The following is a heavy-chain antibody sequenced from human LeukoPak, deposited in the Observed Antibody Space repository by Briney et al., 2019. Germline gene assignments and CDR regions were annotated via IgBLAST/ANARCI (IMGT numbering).Heavy chain of an antibody. CDR2: ISSSSSTI. V-gene: IGHV3-48*01. CDR1: RFSFGDYD. D-gene: IGHD2-2*01. J-gene: IGHJ6*03. Sequence: GGSLRLSCRASRFSFGDYDMHWVRQAPGKGLEWVSYISSSSSTIYYADSVKGRFTISRDNSKNTLYLQMNSLRAEDTAVYYCARSYCSSTSCYLYYYYMDVWGKGTTVTVSS. CDR3: ARSYCSSTSCYLYYYYMDV.